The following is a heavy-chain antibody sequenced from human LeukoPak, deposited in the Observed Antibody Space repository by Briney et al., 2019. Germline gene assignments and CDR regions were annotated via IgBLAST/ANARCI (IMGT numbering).Heavy chain of an antibody. Sequence: PGGSLRLSCAASGFTFSSYGMSWVRQAPGKGLEWVSAISGSGGSTYYVDSVKGRFTISRDNSKNTLYLQMNSLRAEDTAVYYCARDQAGIAEGYWGQGTLVTVSS. D-gene: IGHD6-13*01. J-gene: IGHJ4*02. CDR1: GFTFSSYG. V-gene: IGHV3-23*01. CDR3: ARDQAGIAEGY. CDR2: ISGSGGST.